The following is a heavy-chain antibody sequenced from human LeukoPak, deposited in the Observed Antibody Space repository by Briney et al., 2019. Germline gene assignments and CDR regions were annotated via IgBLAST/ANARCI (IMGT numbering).Heavy chain of an antibody. J-gene: IGHJ4*02. CDR1: GFTFSTYW. Sequence: PGGSLRLSCAASGFTFSTYWMHWVRQAPGKGLVWASRINTDGSNTNYADSVKGRFTISRDNAENTLYLQMNSLRAEDTALYFCAKKAQYNGNYPLDYWGQGTLVTVSS. CDR2: INTDGSNT. V-gene: IGHV3-74*01. CDR3: AKKAQYNGNYPLDY. D-gene: IGHD1-26*01.